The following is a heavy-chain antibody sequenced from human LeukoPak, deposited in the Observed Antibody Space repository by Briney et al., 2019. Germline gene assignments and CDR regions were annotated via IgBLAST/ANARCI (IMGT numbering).Heavy chain of an antibody. CDR3: ARDRGWQQFDY. Sequence: GSLRLSCVASGFTFSSSWMTWVRQAPGMGLERVANIKADGSGKYYVDSVRGRFSISRDNAKNSLYLEMNSLRAEHTGVYFCARDRGWQQFDYWGQGTLVTVSS. J-gene: IGHJ4*01. CDR2: IKADGSGK. V-gene: IGHV3-7*01. CDR1: GFTFSSSW. D-gene: IGHD5-24*01.